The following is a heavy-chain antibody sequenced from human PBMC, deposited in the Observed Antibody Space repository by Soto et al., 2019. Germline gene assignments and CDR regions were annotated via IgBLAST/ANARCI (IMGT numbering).Heavy chain of an antibody. CDR3: ARRYSSSFDY. D-gene: IGHD6-13*01. CDR1: GGSISSYY. CDR2: IYYNGST. J-gene: IGHJ4*01. Sequence: QVQLQESGPGLVKPSETLSLTCTVSGGSISSYYWSWIRQPPGKGLEWIGYIYYNGSTNYNPSLKSRVTISVDTSKNQFSLKLSSVTAADTAVYYCARRYSSSFDYWGHGTLVTVSS. V-gene: IGHV4-59*08.